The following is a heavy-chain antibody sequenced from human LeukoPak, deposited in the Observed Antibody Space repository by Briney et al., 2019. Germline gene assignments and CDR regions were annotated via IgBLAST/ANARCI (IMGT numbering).Heavy chain of an antibody. CDR1: SVSLSGYY. J-gene: IGHJ4*02. Sequence: SETLSLTCTVSSVSLSGYYWSWIRQPAGKGLEWIGCIYTSGSTIYNPSLKSRVTMSVDTSKTQFSLKLSSVTAADTAVYYCARDQYFDFWSSTATPYYFDYWGQGILVTVSS. V-gene: IGHV4-4*07. D-gene: IGHD3-3*01. CDR2: IYTSGST. CDR3: ARDQYFDFWSSTATPYYFDY.